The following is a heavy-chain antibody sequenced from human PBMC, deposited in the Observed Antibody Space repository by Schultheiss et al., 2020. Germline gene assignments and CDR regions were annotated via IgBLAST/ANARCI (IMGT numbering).Heavy chain of an antibody. V-gene: IGHV3-23*01. D-gene: IGHD4-17*01. Sequence: GGSLRLSCAASGFTFSSYSMNWVRQAPGKGLEWVSAISGSGGSTYCAASVKGRFTISRDNSKNTLYLQMSSLRAEDTAVYYCAKESTTLWVSYGFDSWGQGTLVTVSS. CDR1: GFTFSSYS. CDR2: ISGSGGST. J-gene: IGHJ4*02. CDR3: AKESTTLWVSYGFDS.